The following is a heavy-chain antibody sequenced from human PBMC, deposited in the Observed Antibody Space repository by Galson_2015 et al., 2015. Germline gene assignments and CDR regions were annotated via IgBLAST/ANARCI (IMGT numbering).Heavy chain of an antibody. D-gene: IGHD3-9*01. CDR1: GFTFSSYA. CDR3: ARDSFFTLVIMGAFDI. J-gene: IGHJ3*02. V-gene: IGHV3-30-3*01. Sequence: SLRLSCAASGFTFSSYAMHWVRQAPGKGLEWVAVISYDGSNKYYADSVKGRFTISRDNSKNTLYLQMNSLRAEDTAVYYCARDSFFTLVIMGAFDIWGQGTMVTVSS. CDR2: ISYDGSNK.